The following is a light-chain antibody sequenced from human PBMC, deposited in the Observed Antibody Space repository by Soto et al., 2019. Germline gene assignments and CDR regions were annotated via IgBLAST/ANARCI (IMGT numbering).Light chain of an antibody. Sequence: EIVLTQSPGTLSLSQGERATLSCRASQSVSSSYLAWYQQKPGQAPRPLIYGASNRATGIPDRFSGSGPGTDFTLTISRLEPEDFAVYYCQQYYTSPMYTFGQGTKLEIK. V-gene: IGKV3-20*01. J-gene: IGKJ2*01. CDR2: GAS. CDR3: QQYYTSPMYT. CDR1: QSVSSSY.